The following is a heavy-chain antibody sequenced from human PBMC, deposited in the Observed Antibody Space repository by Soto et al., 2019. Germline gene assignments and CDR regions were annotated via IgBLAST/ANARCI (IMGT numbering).Heavy chain of an antibody. CDR1: GYTFTNFG. V-gene: IGHV1-18*01. CDR2: ISAYNGNT. D-gene: IGHD3-16*01. Sequence: QVQLVQSGAEVKKPGASVKVSCKASGYTFTNFGISWVRQAPGQGLEWMGWISAYNGNTNYAQNFQGRVTMTTDTATMTAYIELGNLRSDDTAVYYCEGGGTPIDYGGQGTLVTVSS. CDR3: EGGGTPIDY. J-gene: IGHJ4*02.